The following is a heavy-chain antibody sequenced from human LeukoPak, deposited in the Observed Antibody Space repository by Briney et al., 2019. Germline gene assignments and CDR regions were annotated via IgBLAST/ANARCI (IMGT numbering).Heavy chain of an antibody. D-gene: IGHD5-18*01. V-gene: IGHV4-39*01. CDR2: ISFSGWT. Sequence: SETLSLTCTVSGGSIRTSNYYWGWIRQPPGKRLEWIGSISFSGWTYYNPSLKSRVTMSVDTSKNQFSLRLNSMTAADTALYYCVRRGDSYGVFDYWGQGTLVTVSS. CDR1: GGSIRTSNYY. CDR3: VRRGDSYGVFDY. J-gene: IGHJ4*02.